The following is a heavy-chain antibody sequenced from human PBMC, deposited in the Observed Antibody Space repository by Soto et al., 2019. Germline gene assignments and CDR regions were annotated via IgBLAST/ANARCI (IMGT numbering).Heavy chain of an antibody. J-gene: IGHJ4*02. CDR2: VFRTGST. V-gene: IGHV4-59*01. Sequence: VQLQESGPGLVKSSETLSLTCSVSDGSISTYYWTWLRKPPGKGLEWIGYVFRTGSTKYNPSLRSRVTMSVDTSKNQFSLKLTSLTAADTAMYYCARGAMGEKWTFRYWGRGTLVTVSS. D-gene: IGHD3-16*01. CDR1: DGSISTYY. CDR3: ARGAMGEKWTFRY.